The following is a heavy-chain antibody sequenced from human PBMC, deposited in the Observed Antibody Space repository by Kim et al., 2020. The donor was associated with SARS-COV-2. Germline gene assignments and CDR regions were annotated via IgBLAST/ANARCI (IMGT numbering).Heavy chain of an antibody. CDR1: GYSFTSYW. CDR2: IYPGDSDT. CDR3: ARVRGSSWTPEGWFDP. V-gene: IGHV5-51*01. D-gene: IGHD6-13*01. Sequence: GESLKISCKGSGYSFTSYWIGWVRQMPGKGLEWMGIIYPGDSDTRYSPSFQGQVTISADKSISTAYLQWSSLKASDTAMYYCARVRGSSWTPEGWFDPWGQGTLVTVSS. J-gene: IGHJ5*02.